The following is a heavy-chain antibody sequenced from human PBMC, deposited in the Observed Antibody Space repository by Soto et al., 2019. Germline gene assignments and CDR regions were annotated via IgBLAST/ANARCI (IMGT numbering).Heavy chain of an antibody. CDR1: GGCISSDY. CDR2: IYTSENT. D-gene: IGHD6-13*01. J-gene: IGHJ4*02. V-gene: IGHV4-4*07. Sequence: SETVSLTCTVSGGCISSDYWSWVRQPAGKGLEWIGRIYTSENTHYNPCLSSRVSMSLDTSKNQLSLNLSSVTAADTAVYYCARGVGRSSWTSFDSWGQGTLVTVSS. CDR3: ARGVGRSSWTSFDS.